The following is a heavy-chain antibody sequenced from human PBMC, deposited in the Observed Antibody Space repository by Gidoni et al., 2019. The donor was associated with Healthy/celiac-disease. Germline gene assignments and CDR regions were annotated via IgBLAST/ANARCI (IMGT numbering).Heavy chain of an antibody. D-gene: IGHD3-10*01. Sequence: QLQLQESGPGLVKPSETLSLTCTVSGGSISSSSYYWGWIRQPPGKGLEWIGSIYYSGSTYYNPSLKSRVTISVDTSKNQFSLKLSSVTAADTAVYYCARHGGKVRGGWGPYYYYGMDVWGQGTTVTVSS. J-gene: IGHJ6*02. CDR3: ARHGGKVRGGWGPYYYYGMDV. V-gene: IGHV4-39*01. CDR1: GGSISSSSYY. CDR2: IYYSGST.